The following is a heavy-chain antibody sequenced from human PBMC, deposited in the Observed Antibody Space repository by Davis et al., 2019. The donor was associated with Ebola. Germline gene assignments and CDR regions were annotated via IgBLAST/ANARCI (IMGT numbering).Heavy chain of an antibody. CDR2: INPSGGNT. CDR1: GYTFTSYY. J-gene: IGHJ4*02. Sequence: AASVKVSCKASGYTFTSYYVHWVRQAPGQELEWMVVINPSGGNTNYAQKFLGRVTMTRDTSTSTVYMELSSLRSDDTAVYFCARGYFGSGSYYTSSYYFDNWGQGTLVTVSS. CDR3: ARGYFGSGSYYTSSYYFDN. D-gene: IGHD3-10*01. V-gene: IGHV1-46*01.